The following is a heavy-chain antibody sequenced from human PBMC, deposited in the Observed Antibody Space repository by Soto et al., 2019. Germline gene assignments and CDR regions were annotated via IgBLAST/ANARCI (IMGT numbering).Heavy chain of an antibody. CDR2: ISSSSSYI. Sequence: EVQLVESGGGLVKPGGSLRLSCAASGFTFSSYSMNWVRQAPGKGLEWVSSISSSSSYIYYADSVKGRFTISRDNAKNSLYLQMNSLTAEDTAVYYCARCRYYYDSSGYYRPIDYWGQGTLVTVSS. D-gene: IGHD3-22*01. J-gene: IGHJ4*02. CDR1: GFTFSSYS. CDR3: ARCRYYYDSSGYYRPIDY. V-gene: IGHV3-21*01.